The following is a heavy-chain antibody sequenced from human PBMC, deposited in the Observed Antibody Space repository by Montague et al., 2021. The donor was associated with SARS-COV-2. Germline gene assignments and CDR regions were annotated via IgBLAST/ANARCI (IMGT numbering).Heavy chain of an antibody. CDR2: TSYDGSNK. CDR1: GFTFSSYA. V-gene: IGHV3-30*04. CDR3: ARDGREGLLWFGELLFGWFDP. Sequence: SLRLSCAASGFTFSSYAMHWVRQAPGKGLEWVAVTSYDGSNKYYADPVKGRFTISRDNSKNTLYLQMNSLRAEDTAVYYCARDGREGLLWFGELLFGWFDPWGQGTLVTVSS. D-gene: IGHD3-10*01. J-gene: IGHJ5*02.